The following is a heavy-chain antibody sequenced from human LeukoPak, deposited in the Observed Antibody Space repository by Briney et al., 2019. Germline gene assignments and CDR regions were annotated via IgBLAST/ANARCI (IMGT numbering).Heavy chain of an antibody. CDR1: GYSISSGYY. CDR2: IYHSGST. D-gene: IGHD3-10*01. V-gene: IGHV4-38-2*02. J-gene: IGHJ4*02. Sequence: SETLSLTCTVSGYSISSGYYWGWNRQPPGKGLEWIGSIYHSGSTYYNPSLKSRVTISVDTSKNQFSLKLSSVTAADTAVYYCARIPYYYGSGSSSTGSIAYYFDYWGQGTLVTVSS. CDR3: ARIPYYYGSGSSSTGSIAYYFDY.